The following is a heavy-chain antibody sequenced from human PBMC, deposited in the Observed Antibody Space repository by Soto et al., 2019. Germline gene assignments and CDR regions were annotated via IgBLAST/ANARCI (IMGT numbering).Heavy chain of an antibody. J-gene: IGHJ5*02. V-gene: IGHV2-5*02. CDR3: AHIPNYYQYDWFDP. CDR2: IYWDDDK. D-gene: IGHD3-16*01. Sequence: QITLKESGPTLVKPTQTLTLTCTFSGFSLTTRGVGVGWIRQPPGKALACLALIYWDDDKRYSPSLKSRLSITKDTSKNQVVLTMTNVDPVDTATYYCAHIPNYYQYDWFDPWGQGTLVSVSS. CDR1: GFSLTTRGVG.